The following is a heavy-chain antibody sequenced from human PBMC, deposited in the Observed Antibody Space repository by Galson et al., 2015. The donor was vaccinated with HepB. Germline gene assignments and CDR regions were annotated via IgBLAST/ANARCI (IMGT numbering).Heavy chain of an antibody. J-gene: IGHJ6*02. D-gene: IGHD2-2*01. CDR1: GDSVSNNNAA. CDR2: TYYRAKWYN. V-gene: IGHV6-1*01. CDR3: ARVSVTIYFYGMDV. Sequence: CAISGDSVSNNNAAWYRIRQAPLRGLEWLGRTYYRAKWYNDYAESLRSRITINPDTSKNQFSLQLNSVTPEDTAVYYCARVSVTIYFYGMDVWAQGTTVSVSS.